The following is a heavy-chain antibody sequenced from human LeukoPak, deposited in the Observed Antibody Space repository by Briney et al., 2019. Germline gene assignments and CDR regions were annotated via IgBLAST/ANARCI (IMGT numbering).Heavy chain of an antibody. D-gene: IGHD4-11*01. CDR3: ATMTTVTYLFDY. V-gene: IGHV4-61*02. CDR2: IYTSGST. Sequence: SPETLSLTCTVSGGSISSGSYYWSWIRQPAGKGLEWIGRIYTSGSTNYNPSLKSRVTISVDTSKNQFSLKLSSVTAADTAVYYCATMTTVTYLFDYWGQGTLVTVSS. CDR1: GGSISSGSYY. J-gene: IGHJ4*02.